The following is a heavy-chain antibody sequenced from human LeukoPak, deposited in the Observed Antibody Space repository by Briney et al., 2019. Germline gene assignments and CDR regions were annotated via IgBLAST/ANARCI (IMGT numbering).Heavy chain of an antibody. CDR3: ARGAVVVVVPAATTSGRWFDP. Sequence: SETLSLTCAVYGGSFSGYYWGWIRQPPGKGLEWIGEINHSGSTNYNPSLKSRVTISVDTSKNQFSLKLSSVTAADTAVYYCARGAVVVVVPAATTSGRWFDPWGQGTLVTVSS. J-gene: IGHJ5*02. CDR2: INHSGST. D-gene: IGHD2-2*01. CDR1: GGSFSGYY. V-gene: IGHV4-34*01.